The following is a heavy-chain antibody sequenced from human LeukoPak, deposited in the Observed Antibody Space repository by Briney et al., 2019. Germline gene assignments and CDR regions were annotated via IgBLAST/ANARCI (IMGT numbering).Heavy chain of an antibody. CDR1: GLIFSNYG. D-gene: IGHD1-26*01. Sequence: GGSLRLSCAASGLIFSNYGMHWVRQAPGKGLEWVAVISYDGSSKDYADSVKGRFTISRDNSKNTLYLQMDSLRAEDTAVYYCARDQKWEVLGLFDYWGQGTLVTVSS. V-gene: IGHV3-30*03. CDR2: ISYDGSSK. CDR3: ARDQKWEVLGLFDY. J-gene: IGHJ4*02.